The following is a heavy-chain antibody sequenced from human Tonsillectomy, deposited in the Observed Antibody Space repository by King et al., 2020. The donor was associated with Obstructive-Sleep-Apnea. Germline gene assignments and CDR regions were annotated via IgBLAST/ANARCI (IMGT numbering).Heavy chain of an antibody. CDR3: DAGSYYYGMDV. Sequence: VQLVESGGGLVQPGGSLRPSCAASGFTFSSYWMHWVRQAPGKGLVWVSRINSDGSSTSYADSVKGRFTISRDNAKNTLYLQMNSLRAEDTAVYYCDAGSYYYGMDVWGQGTTVTVSS. J-gene: IGHJ6*02. CDR1: GFTFSSYW. V-gene: IGHV3-74*01. D-gene: IGHD1-26*01. CDR2: INSDGSST.